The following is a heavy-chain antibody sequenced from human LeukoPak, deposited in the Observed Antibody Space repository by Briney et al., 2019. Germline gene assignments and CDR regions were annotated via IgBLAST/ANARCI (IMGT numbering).Heavy chain of an antibody. CDR2: ISYDGSNK. J-gene: IGHJ4*02. D-gene: IGHD3-22*01. V-gene: IGHV3-30-3*01. CDR3: ARADDSSGYSPFDY. CDR1: GFTFSSYA. Sequence: GRSQRLSCAASGFTFSSYAMHWVRQAPGKGLEWVAVISYDGSNKYYADSVKGRFTISRDNSKNTLYLQMNSLRAEDTAVYYCARADDSSGYSPFDYWGQGTPVTVSS.